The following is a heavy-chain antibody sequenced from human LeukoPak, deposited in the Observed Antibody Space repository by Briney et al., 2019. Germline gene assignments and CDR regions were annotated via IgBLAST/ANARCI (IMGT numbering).Heavy chain of an antibody. CDR2: IYPGDSAT. D-gene: IGHD3-10*01. CDR3: ARXXXRYXXXXGSYYPTPQYFDY. CDR1: GYSFTSYW. V-gene: IGHV5-51*01. Sequence: PGESLKISCKGSGYSFTSYWIGWVRQMPGKGLEWRGIIYPGDSATRYSPSFQVQVTISADKSISTAYLQWSSLKASDTARYYCARXXXRYXXXXGSYYPTPQYFDYWGQGTLVTVSS. J-gene: IGHJ4*02.